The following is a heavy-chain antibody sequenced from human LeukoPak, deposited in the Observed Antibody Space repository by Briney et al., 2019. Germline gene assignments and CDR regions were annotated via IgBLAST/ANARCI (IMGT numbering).Heavy chain of an antibody. J-gene: IGHJ3*02. Sequence: PSETLSLTCAVYGGSFSGYYWSWIRQPPGKGLEWIGEINHSGSTNYNPALKSRVTISVDTTKNKSSLQLSSVTDAETAVDYCAGIRRNGRGTMVRGVTNAFDIWGQGTMVTVSS. D-gene: IGHD3-10*01. V-gene: IGHV4-34*01. CDR3: AGIRRNGRGTMVRGVTNAFDI. CDR2: INHSGST. CDR1: GGSFSGYY.